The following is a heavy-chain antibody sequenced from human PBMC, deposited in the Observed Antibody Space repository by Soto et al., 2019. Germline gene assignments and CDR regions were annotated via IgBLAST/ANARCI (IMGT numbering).Heavy chain of an antibody. Sequence: GGSLRLSCAASGFTFSSYAMSWVRQAPGKGLEWVSAISGSGGSTYYADSVKGRFTISRDNSKNTLYLQMNSLRAEDTAVYYCAKYPPREYLQQHYYYYYMDVWGKGTTVTVSS. CDR2: ISGSGGST. CDR1: GFTFSSYA. CDR3: AKYPPREYLQQHYYYYYMDV. D-gene: IGHD3-3*02. V-gene: IGHV3-23*01. J-gene: IGHJ6*03.